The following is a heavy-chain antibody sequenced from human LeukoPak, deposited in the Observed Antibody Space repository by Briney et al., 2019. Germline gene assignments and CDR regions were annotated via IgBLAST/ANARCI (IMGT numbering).Heavy chain of an antibody. Sequence: ASVKVSCKASGYTFTGYYMHWVRQAPGQGLEWMGRINPNSGGTNYAQKFQGRVTMTGDTSISTAYMELSRLRSDDTAVYYCAREDSSGWYSNWFDPWGQGTLVTVSS. CDR3: AREDSSGWYSNWFDP. J-gene: IGHJ5*02. CDR2: INPNSGGT. D-gene: IGHD6-19*01. V-gene: IGHV1-2*06. CDR1: GYTFTGYY.